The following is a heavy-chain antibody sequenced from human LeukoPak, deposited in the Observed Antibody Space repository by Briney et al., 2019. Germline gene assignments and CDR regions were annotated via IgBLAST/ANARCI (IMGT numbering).Heavy chain of an antibody. CDR3: ARVTGYMIEDYFDY. D-gene: IGHD3-22*01. V-gene: IGHV4-61*02. Sequence: SETLSLTCTVSGGSISSGSYYWSWIRQPAGKGLEWIGRIYTSGSTNYNPSLKSRVTISVDTSKNQFSLRLSSVTAADTAVYYCARVTGYMIEDYFDYWGQGTLVTVSS. CDR1: GGSISSGSYY. J-gene: IGHJ4*02. CDR2: IYTSGST.